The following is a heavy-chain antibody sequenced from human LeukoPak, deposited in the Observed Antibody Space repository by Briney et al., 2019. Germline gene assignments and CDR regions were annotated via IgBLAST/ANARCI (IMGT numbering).Heavy chain of an antibody. CDR1: GGSISSSSYY. D-gene: IGHD3-22*01. Sequence: SETLSLTCTVSGGSISSSSYYWGWIRQPPGKGLEWIGSTYYSGSTYYNPSLKSRVTISVDTSKNQFSLKLSSVTAADTAVYYCARDLGYYDSSGYYSDYWGQGTLVTVSS. J-gene: IGHJ4*02. CDR3: ARDLGYYDSSGYYSDY. V-gene: IGHV4-39*07. CDR2: TYYSGST.